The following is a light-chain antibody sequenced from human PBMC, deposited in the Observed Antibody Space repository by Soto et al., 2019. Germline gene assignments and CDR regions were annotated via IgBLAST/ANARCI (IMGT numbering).Light chain of an antibody. Sequence: QSVLTQPPSVSGAPGERVTISCTGSSSDIGAGYRVRWYQQVPGTAPKLLIYDNTNRPSGVSVRFSGSKSGTSASLAISGLQAEDEADYYCCSFAGTGTQYVFGTGTKLTVL. J-gene: IGLJ1*01. CDR1: SSDIGAGYR. CDR2: DNT. CDR3: CSFAGTGTQYV. V-gene: IGLV1-40*01.